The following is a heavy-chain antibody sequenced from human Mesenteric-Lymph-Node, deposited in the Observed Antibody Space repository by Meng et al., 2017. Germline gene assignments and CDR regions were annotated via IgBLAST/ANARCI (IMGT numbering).Heavy chain of an antibody. D-gene: IGHD3-10*01. Sequence: QVQLKQWGAEVLKPSETLSLTCAVYGGSLSGYYGSWIRQPPGKGLEWMGEVYHNGVTKYSPSLRSRVVISIDTSKNQFSLNLRSVSAADTAMYYCARGGATPMIIKYWGPGTLVTVSS. CDR1: GGSLSGYY. CDR3: ARGGATPMIIKY. CDR2: VYHNGVT. V-gene: IGHV4-34*02. J-gene: IGHJ4*02.